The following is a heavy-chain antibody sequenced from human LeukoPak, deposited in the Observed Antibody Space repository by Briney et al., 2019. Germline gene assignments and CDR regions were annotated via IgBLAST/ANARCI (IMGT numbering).Heavy chain of an antibody. Sequence: PGGSLRLSCAASGFTVRSNYMSWVRQAPGKGLEWVSFISTSSSYIYYADSVRGRFTISRDNAKNSLYLQMNSLRAEDTAVYYCARQQWLDGAYYFDYWGQGTLVTVSS. J-gene: IGHJ4*02. CDR2: ISTSSSYI. D-gene: IGHD6-19*01. CDR3: ARQQWLDGAYYFDY. CDR1: GFTVRSNY. V-gene: IGHV3-21*01.